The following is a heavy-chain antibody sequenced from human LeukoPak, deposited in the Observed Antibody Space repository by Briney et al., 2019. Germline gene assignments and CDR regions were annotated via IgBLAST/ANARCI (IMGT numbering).Heavy chain of an antibody. D-gene: IGHD2-8*01. Sequence: SETLSLTCTASGGSISSYYWSWIRQPPGKGLEWIGYIYYSGSTNYNPSLKSRVTISVDTSKNRFSLKLSSVTAADTAVYYCARGREWSPYYFDYWGQGTLVTVSS. CDR1: GGSISSYY. CDR3: ARGREWSPYYFDY. V-gene: IGHV4-59*01. CDR2: IYYSGST. J-gene: IGHJ4*02.